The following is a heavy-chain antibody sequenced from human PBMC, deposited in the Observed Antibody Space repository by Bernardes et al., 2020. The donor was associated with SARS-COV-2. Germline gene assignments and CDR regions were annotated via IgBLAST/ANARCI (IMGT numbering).Heavy chain of an antibody. CDR2: LYYTGST. J-gene: IGHJ4*02. Sequence: SETLSLTCTVAGGSISAYYSSWFRQLPEKVLEWIGYLYYTGSTNYNPSLQSRVTIPVNTSTNQFALKLSSVTAADTAVYYCARGFDYWGQGLLVTVSS. CDR3: ARGFDY. V-gene: IGHV4-59*01. CDR1: GGSISAYY.